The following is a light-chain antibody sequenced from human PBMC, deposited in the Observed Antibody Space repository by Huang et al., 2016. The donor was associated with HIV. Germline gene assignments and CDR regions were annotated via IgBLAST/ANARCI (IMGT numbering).Light chain of an antibody. V-gene: IGKV3-15*01. CDR1: QSLRNN. CDR3: HQYNDWPPEWS. Sequence: IVLTQSPATLSVSPGERATLSCRASQSLRNNLAWYQHRPGQAPRLLIYGASNRAAGIPARFSGSGSDTEFTLTISSLQSGDFAIYYCHQYNDWPPEWSFAQGTGVDI. J-gene: IGKJ1*01. CDR2: GAS.